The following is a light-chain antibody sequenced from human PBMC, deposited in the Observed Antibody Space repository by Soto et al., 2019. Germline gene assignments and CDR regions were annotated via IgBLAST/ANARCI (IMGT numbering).Light chain of an antibody. CDR1: QSVSTN. CDR3: QQYNNWPPLT. V-gene: IGKV3-15*01. CDR2: GAY. J-gene: IGKJ4*01. Sequence: EIVMTQSPATLSVSPGERAALSCRASQSVSTNLAWYQQKPGQAPRLLIYGAYTRATGIPARFSGSGSGTEFTLTICSLQSEDFAVYYCQQYNNWPPLTFGGGTKVEIK.